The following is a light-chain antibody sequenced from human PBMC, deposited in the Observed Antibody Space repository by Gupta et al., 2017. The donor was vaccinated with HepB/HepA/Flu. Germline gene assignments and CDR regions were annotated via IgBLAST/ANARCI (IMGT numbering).Light chain of an antibody. Sequence: IQMTQSPSSLSASVGDRVTIHCRESQGIKNDLGWYQQKPEQPPKLLIYLASTLHSGVPSRFSGSGSSTHLPLTISRLHPDDFATYYCLQDYVYPLTFGGGTRVEIK. CDR2: LAS. CDR1: QGIKND. CDR3: LQDYVYPLT. V-gene: IGKV1-6*01. J-gene: IGKJ4*01.